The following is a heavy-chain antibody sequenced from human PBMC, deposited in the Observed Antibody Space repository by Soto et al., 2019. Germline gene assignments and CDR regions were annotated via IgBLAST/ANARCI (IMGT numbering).Heavy chain of an antibody. J-gene: IGHJ4*02. CDR3: ARDSPTDGIDY. CDR1: GGSISSYY. CDR2: IYYSGIT. V-gene: IGHV4-59*01. Sequence: SETLSLTCTVSGGSISSYYWSWIRQPPGKGLEWIGCIYYSGITNYNPSLKSRVTISVDTSKNQFSLKLSSVTAADTAVYYCARDSPTDGIDYWGQGTLVTVS. D-gene: IGHD2-15*01.